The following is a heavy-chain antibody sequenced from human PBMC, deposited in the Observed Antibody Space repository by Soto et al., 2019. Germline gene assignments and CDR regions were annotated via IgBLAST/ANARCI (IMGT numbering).Heavy chain of an antibody. CDR1: GDTFNFYS. CDR3: ASNXGXGYRAFDS. J-gene: IGHJ4*02. V-gene: IGHV1-69*02. Sequence: QVQLVQSGAEVKSAGSSVKVSCKASGDTFNFYSINWVRQAPGLGLEWVGRVNPILSMSNYAQRFQGRVTXTXXXXXXTXXMXXXXXXXXXTXXYYCASNXGXGYRAFDSWGQGALVTVSS. D-gene: IGHD4-4*01. CDR2: VNPILSMS.